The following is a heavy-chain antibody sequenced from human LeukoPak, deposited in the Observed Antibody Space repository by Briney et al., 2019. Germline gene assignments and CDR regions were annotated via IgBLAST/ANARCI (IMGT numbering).Heavy chain of an antibody. V-gene: IGHV2-70*11. Sequence: SGPTLVNPTQTLTLTCTLSGFSLSTRGMCVSWIRQPPGKALEWLARIDWDDDKYYSTSLKTRLTISKDTSKNQVVLTMTNMDPVDTATYYCARTPGSGRYWYFDLWGRGTLVTVSS. D-gene: IGHD3-10*01. CDR3: ARTPGSGRYWYFDL. J-gene: IGHJ2*01. CDR2: IDWDDDK. CDR1: GFSLSTRGMC.